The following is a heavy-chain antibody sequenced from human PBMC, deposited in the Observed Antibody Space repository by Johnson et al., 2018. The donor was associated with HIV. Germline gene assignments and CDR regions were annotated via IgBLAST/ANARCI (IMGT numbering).Heavy chain of an antibody. CDR2: IGTAGDT. V-gene: IGHV3-13*01. CDR1: GFTFSSYD. J-gene: IGHJ3*02. D-gene: IGHD1-26*01. Sequence: VQLVESGGGLVKPGGSLRLSCAASGFTFSSYDMHWVRQATGKGLEWVSAIGTAGDTYYPGSVKGRFTISRDNGKKSLHLQMNSLRAEDTALYYCVRDLGVGGTVPQSVAFDIWGQGTMVTVSS. CDR3: VRDLGVGGTVPQSVAFDI.